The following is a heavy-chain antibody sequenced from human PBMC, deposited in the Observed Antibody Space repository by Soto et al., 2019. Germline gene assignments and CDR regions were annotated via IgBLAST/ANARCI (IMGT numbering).Heavy chain of an antibody. CDR1: GFTFSSYA. CDR2: ISGSGGST. CDR3: AKPKREPGVPAAISYYYYGMDV. J-gene: IGHJ6*02. D-gene: IGHD2-2*02. V-gene: IGHV3-23*01. Sequence: GGSLRLSCAASGFTFSSYAMSWGRQAPGKGLGWVSAISGSGGSTYYADSVKGRFTISRDNSKNTLYLQMNSLRAEDTAVYYCAKPKREPGVPAAISYYYYGMDVWGQGTTVTVSS.